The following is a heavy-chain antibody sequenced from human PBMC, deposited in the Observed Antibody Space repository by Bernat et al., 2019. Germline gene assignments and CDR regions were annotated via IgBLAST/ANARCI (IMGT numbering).Heavy chain of an antibody. CDR1: GFTFSSYA. CDR2: ISGSGGST. J-gene: IGHJ3*02. D-gene: IGHD3-3*01. V-gene: IGHV3-23*04. CDR3: ARPYYDFWSGYYMGAFDI. Sequence: EVQLVESGGGLVQPGGSLRLSCAASGFTFSSYAMSWVRQAPGKGLEWVSAISGSGGSTYYADSVKGRFTISRDNSTNTLYLQMNSLRAEDTAVYYCARPYYDFWSGYYMGAFDIWGQGTMVTVSS.